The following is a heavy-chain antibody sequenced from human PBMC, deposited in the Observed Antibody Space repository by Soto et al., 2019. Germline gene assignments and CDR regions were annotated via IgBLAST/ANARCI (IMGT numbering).Heavy chain of an antibody. J-gene: IGHJ3*02. CDR3: ARGAYCGGGCYGAAFDN. CDR2: IYSGGNT. V-gene: IGHV3-53*02. CDR1: GFTVSTSY. Sequence: EVQLVETGGGLIQPGGSLRLSCAASGFTVSTSYLSWVRQAPGKGLEWVSIIYSGGNTYYADSVKGRFSISRDNTKNTLYLQKNSLRAEETAVYYLARGAYCGGGCYGAAFDNCGQGTMVTVSS. D-gene: IGHD2-21*02.